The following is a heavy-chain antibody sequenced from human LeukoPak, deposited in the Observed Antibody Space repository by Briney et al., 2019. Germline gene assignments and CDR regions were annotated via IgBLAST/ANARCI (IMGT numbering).Heavy chain of an antibody. D-gene: IGHD3-22*01. CDR2: INPSGGST. V-gene: IGHV1-46*01. CDR1: GYTFTSYY. Sequence: ASVKVSCKASGYTFTSYYMHWVRQAPGQGLEWMGIINPSGGSTSYAQKFQGRVTMTRDTSTSTVYMELSSLRSEDTAVYYCAREYYDSSGLNNWFDPWGQGTLVTVSS. J-gene: IGHJ5*02. CDR3: AREYYDSSGLNNWFDP.